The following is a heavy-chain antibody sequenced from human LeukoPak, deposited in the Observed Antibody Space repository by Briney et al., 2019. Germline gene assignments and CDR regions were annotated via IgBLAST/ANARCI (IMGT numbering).Heavy chain of an antibody. CDR2: ISGSGGST. CDR1: GFTFSSYG. V-gene: IGHV3-23*01. J-gene: IGHJ4*02. CDR3: AKDESYGGNPPGAVDY. Sequence: GGSLRLSCAASGFTFSSYGMSWVRQAPGKGLEWVSAISGSGGSTYYADSVKGRFTISRDNSKNTLYLQMNSLRAEDTAVYYCAKDESYGGNPPGAVDYWGQGTLVTVSS. D-gene: IGHD4-23*01.